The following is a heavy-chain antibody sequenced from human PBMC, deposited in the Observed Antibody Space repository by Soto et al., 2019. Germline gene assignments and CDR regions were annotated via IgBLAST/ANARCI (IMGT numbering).Heavy chain of an antibody. CDR1: GFTFSSYA. D-gene: IGHD3-3*01. J-gene: IGHJ4*02. Sequence: PGGSLRLSCAASGFTFSSYAMSWVRQAPGKGLEWASAISGSGGSTYYADSVKGRFTISRDNSKNTLYLQMNSLRAEDTAVYYCAKEADGYDFWSGSMDWGQGTLVTVPS. CDR2: ISGSGGST. V-gene: IGHV3-23*01. CDR3: AKEADGYDFWSGSMD.